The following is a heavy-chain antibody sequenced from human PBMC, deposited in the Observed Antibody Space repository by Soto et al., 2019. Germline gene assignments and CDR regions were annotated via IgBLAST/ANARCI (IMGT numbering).Heavy chain of an antibody. CDR3: AKGDSSWVSWFDP. CDR1: GYTFTAQY. V-gene: IGHV1-2*02. D-gene: IGHD6-19*01. CDR2: INPTTSAT. J-gene: IGHJ5*02. Sequence: ASVNVSCKASGYTFTAQYLHWVRKAPGEGLEWMGWINPTTSATRYAQKFQGRVTMTRDTSMSTAYLEVRSLRPDDTAVYYCAKGDSSWVSWFDPWGQGTLVTVSS.